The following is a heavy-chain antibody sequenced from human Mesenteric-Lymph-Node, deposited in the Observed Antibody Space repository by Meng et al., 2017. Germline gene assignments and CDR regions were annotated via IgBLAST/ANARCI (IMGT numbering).Heavy chain of an antibody. Sequence: GYLVVSWGRFLKARGSPRLSCAASGFTFSDYYVPWSRHSPVPELDWVASISLTSGSLYYADSVKGRFSIARDNAKNSLSLQMGSLRVEDTAVYYCARDHGFLNWFDPWGQGTLVTVSS. CDR3: ARDHGFLNWFDP. CDR1: GFTFSDYY. V-gene: IGHV3-11*04. CDR2: ISLTSGSL. J-gene: IGHJ5*02. D-gene: IGHD2/OR15-2a*01.